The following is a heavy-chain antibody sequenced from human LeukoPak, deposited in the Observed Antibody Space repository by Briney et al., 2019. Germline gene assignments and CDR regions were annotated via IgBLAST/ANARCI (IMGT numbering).Heavy chain of an antibody. D-gene: IGHD2-2*01. Sequence: GGSLRLSCAASGFTVSSNYMSWVRQAPGKGLEWVSVIYSGGSTYYADSVKGRFTISRDNSKNTLYLQMNSLRAEDTAVYYCAKVKGLYCSSTSCYEGFDYWGQGTLVTVSS. CDR3: AKVKGLYCSSTSCYEGFDY. J-gene: IGHJ4*02. CDR1: GFTVSSNY. CDR2: IYSGGST. V-gene: IGHV3-53*01.